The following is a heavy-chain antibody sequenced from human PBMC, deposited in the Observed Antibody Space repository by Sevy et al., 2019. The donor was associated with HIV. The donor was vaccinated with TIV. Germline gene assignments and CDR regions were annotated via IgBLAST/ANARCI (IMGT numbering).Heavy chain of an antibody. V-gene: IGHV3-7*01. CDR3: ARLLWDVVVVPGTTPGQYFDY. CDR2: INPDGSEK. D-gene: IGHD2-2*01. Sequence: GGSLRLSCVASGFTFNTYWMTWVRQAPGKGLEWVANINPDGSEKDYVDSLKGRFTVFRDNAETSLYLHMNSLGVEDTAVYFCARLLWDVVVVPGTTPGQYFDYWGQGTLVTVSS. CDR1: GFTFNTYW. J-gene: IGHJ4*02.